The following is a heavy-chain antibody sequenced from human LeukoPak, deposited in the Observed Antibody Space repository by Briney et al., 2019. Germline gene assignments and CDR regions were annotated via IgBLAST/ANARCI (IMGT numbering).Heavy chain of an antibody. CDR3: AREGGYCSGGSCSGSAFDI. V-gene: IGHV1-46*03. D-gene: IGHD2-15*01. Sequence: ASVKVSCKASGYTFTSYYMHWVRQAPGQGLEWTGIINPSGGSTSYAQKFQGRVTMTRDTSTSTVYMELSSLRSEDTAVYYCAREGGYCSGGSCSGSAFDIWGQGTMVTVSS. CDR1: GYTFTSYY. J-gene: IGHJ3*02. CDR2: INPSGGST.